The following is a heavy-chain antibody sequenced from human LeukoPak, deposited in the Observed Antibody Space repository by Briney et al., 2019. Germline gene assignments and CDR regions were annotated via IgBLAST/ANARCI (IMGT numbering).Heavy chain of an antibody. J-gene: IGHJ5*02. Sequence: SQTLSLTCAISGDSVSSNSAAWNWIRQSPSRGLEWLVRTYYRSKWYNDYAVSVKSRITINPDTSKNQFSLQLNSVTPEDTAVYYCARDRHIAARPAAYNWFDPWGQGTLVTVSS. CDR2: TYYRSKWYN. CDR1: GDSVSSNSAA. V-gene: IGHV6-1*01. CDR3: ARDRHIAARPAAYNWFDP. D-gene: IGHD6-6*01.